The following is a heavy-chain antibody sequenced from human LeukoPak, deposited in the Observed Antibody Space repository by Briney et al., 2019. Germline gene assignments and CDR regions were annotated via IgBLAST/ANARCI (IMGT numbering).Heavy chain of an antibody. D-gene: IGHD6-13*01. Sequence: GGSLRLSCAASGFTFSSYGMHWVRQAPGKGLEWVAFIRYDGSNKYYADSVKGRFTISRDNSKNTLYLQMNSLGAEDTAVYYCAREGSSSWYYWFDPWGQGTLVTVSS. CDR1: GFTFSSYG. CDR2: IRYDGSNK. J-gene: IGHJ5*02. V-gene: IGHV3-30*02. CDR3: AREGSSSWYYWFDP.